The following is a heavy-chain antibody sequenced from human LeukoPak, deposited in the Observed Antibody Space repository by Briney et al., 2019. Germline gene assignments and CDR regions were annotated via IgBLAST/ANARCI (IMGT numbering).Heavy chain of an antibody. CDR2: IDWDDDE. D-gene: IGHD6-13*01. J-gene: IGHJ4*02. Sequence: ESGPTLVNPTQTLTLTCTFSGFSLTTSGICVSWIRQPPGKALEWLARIDWDDDEYYNTALRTRLTISKDTSKNQVVLTMTNMDPVDTATYYCARVVVEGYSSREFDYWGQGTLVTVSS. CDR3: ARVVVEGYSSREFDY. CDR1: GFSLTTSGIC. V-gene: IGHV2-70*11.